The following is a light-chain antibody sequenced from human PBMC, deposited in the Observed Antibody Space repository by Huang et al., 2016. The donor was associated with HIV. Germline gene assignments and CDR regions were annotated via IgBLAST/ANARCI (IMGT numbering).Light chain of an antibody. J-gene: IGKJ1*01. Sequence: EIVLTQSPGTLSLSPGERATLSCRASQSLTSNYLAWYQHKPGQAPRLLIYDASRRATGIPDRFSGGGSGTDFTRRISRLEPEDFAVYDCQQYGRSLSWTFGQGTKVEIK. V-gene: IGKV3-20*01. CDR2: DAS. CDR3: QQYGRSLSWT. CDR1: QSLTSNY.